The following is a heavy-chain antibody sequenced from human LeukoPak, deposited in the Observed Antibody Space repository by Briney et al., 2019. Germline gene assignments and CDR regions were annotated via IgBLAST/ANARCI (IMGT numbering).Heavy chain of an antibody. CDR2: INPNSGDT. J-gene: IGHJ6*02. V-gene: IGHV1-2*02. CDR3: AHTHDTAMVYYYYYGMDV. D-gene: IGHD5-18*01. Sequence: GASVKVSCKASGYTFTGYYMHWVRQAPGQGLEWMGWINPNSGDTKYAQKFQGRLTITKDTSKNQVVLTMTNMDPVDTATYYCAHTHDTAMVYYYYYGMDVWGQGTTVTVSS. CDR1: GYTFTGYY.